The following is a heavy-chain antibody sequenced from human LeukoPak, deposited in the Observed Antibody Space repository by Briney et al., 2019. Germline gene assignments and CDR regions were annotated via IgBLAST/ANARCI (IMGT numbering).Heavy chain of an antibody. J-gene: IGHJ5*02. CDR1: GFTVDDYT. D-gene: IGHD6-6*01. V-gene: IGHV3-43*01. CDR2: ISWDGGST. Sequence: GGYLCRYCAASGFTVDDYTMHWLGPAPGQGLEWVSLISWDGGSTYYADSVKGRFTISRDNSKNSLYLQMNSLRTEDTALYYGAKDRGSSIVDNWFDPWGQGTLVTVSS. CDR3: AKDRGSSIVDNWFDP.